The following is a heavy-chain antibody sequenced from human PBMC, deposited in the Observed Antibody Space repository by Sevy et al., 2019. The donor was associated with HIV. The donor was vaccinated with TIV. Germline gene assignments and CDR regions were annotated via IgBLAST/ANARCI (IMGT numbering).Heavy chain of an antibody. D-gene: IGHD3-3*01. CDR3: ARRPRRDYYDFWSGYEPFDY. CDR1: GYSFTSYW. V-gene: IGHV5-51*01. Sequence: GESLKISCKGSGYSFTSYWIGWVRQMPGKGLEWMGIIYPGDSDTRYSLSFQGQVTISADKSISTAYLQWSSLKASDTAMYYCARRPRRDYYDFWSGYEPFDYWGQGTLVTVSS. CDR2: IYPGDSDT. J-gene: IGHJ4*02.